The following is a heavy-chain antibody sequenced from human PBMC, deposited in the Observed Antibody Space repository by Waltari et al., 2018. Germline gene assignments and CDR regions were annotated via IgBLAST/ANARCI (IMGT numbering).Heavy chain of an antibody. V-gene: IGHV3-53*02. CDR1: GFGVRGNF. Sequence: EVQLVETGGGFIQPGGSRRVPCAASGFGVRGNFMHWVRQAPGKGLEWVSLVNSAGNSFYADAVKGRFTISRDTSKNTLYLQMNSLRVEDTAMYYCVREAYLAAGFDFWGQGTPVTVSS. CDR2: VNSAGNS. CDR3: VREAYLAAGFDF. J-gene: IGHJ4*02. D-gene: IGHD6-13*01.